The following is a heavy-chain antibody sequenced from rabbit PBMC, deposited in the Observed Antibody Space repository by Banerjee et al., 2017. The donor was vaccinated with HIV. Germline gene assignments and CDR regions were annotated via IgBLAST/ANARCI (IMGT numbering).Heavy chain of an antibody. V-gene: IGHV1S45*01. CDR2: IYAGSSGTT. J-gene: IGHJ4*01. CDR1: GFSFSSSYW. CDR3: ARRSVGSYYGL. Sequence: QEQLEESGGDLVKPGASLTLTCTASGFSFSSSYWICWVRQAPGKGLEWIACIYAGSSGTTYYASWAKGRFTISKTSSTTVTLQMTSLTAADTATYFCARRSVGSYYGLWGQGT. D-gene: IGHD8-1*01.